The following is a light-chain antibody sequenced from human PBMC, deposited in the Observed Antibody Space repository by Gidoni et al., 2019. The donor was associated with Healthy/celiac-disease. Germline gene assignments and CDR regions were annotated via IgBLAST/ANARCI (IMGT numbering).Light chain of an antibody. CDR2: QDS. J-gene: IGLJ1*01. V-gene: IGLV3-1*01. CDR1: KLGDKY. CDR3: QAWDSSMRDYV. Sequence: SYELTQPPSVSVSPGQTASITCSGDKLGDKYACWYQQKPGQSPVLVIYQDSKRPSGIPERFSGSNSGNTATLTISGTQAMDEADYYCQAWDSSMRDYVFGTGTKVTVL.